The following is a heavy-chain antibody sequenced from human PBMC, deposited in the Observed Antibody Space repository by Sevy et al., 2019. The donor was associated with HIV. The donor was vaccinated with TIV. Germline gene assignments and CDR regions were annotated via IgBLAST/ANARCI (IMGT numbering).Heavy chain of an antibody. J-gene: IGHJ6*02. CDR3: ARSWGKICSDNRCVKGEYYYYGIDV. Sequence: GESLKISCAASGFTFSSYGMRWVRQAPGKGLEWVAVIWYDGSNKYYAESVKGRFTISRDNSKNTLYLQMNSLRAEDTAVYYCARSWGKICSDNRCVKGEYYYYGIDVWGQGITVTVSS. CDR1: GFTFSSYG. D-gene: IGHD2-15*01. V-gene: IGHV3-33*01. CDR2: IWYDGSNK.